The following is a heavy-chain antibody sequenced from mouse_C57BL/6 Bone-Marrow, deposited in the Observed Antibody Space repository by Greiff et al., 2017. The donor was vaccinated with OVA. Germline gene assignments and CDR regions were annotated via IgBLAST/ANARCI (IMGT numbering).Heavy chain of an antibody. Sequence: EVQGVESGEGLVKPGGSLKLSCAASGFTFSSYAMSWVRQTPEKRLEWVAYISSGGDYIYYADTVKGRFTISRDNARNTLSLQMSSLKTEETAMYYWTRDHYSNDPYDNAMDNWGQGTSVTVSS. CDR2: ISSGGDYI. CDR1: GFTFSSYA. J-gene: IGHJ4*01. V-gene: IGHV5-9-1*02. D-gene: IGHD2-5*01. CDR3: TRDHYSNDPYDNAMDN.